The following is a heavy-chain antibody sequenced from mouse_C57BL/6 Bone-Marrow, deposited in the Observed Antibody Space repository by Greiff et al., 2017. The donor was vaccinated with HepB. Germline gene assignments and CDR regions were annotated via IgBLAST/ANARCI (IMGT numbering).Heavy chain of an antibody. CDR1: GYAFSSSW. D-gene: IGHD1-1*01. Sequence: QVQLQQSGPELVKPGASVKISCKASGYAFSSSWMNWVKQRPGKGLEWIGRIYPGDGDTNYNGKFKGKATLTADKSSSTAYMQLSSLTSEDSAVYFCARRPYYYGSSYFDYWGQGTTLTVSS. J-gene: IGHJ2*01. V-gene: IGHV1-82*01. CDR2: IYPGDGDT. CDR3: ARRPYYYGSSYFDY.